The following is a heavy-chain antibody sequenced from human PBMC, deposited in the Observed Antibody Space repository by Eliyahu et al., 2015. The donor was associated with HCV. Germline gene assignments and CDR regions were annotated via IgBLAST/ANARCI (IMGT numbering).Heavy chain of an antibody. J-gene: IGHJ4*02. CDR3: ARTKGEQQPWGGPLDY. Sequence: QVQLVESGGGLVKPGGSLRLSCAASGFTFSXYYMSWIRQAPGKGLEWVSYISSSSSYTNYADSVKGRFTISRDNAKNSLYLQMNSLRAEDTAVYYCARTKGEQQPWGGPLDYWGQGTLVTVSS. CDR2: ISSSSSYT. V-gene: IGHV3-11*05. CDR1: GFTFSXYY. D-gene: IGHD6-13*01.